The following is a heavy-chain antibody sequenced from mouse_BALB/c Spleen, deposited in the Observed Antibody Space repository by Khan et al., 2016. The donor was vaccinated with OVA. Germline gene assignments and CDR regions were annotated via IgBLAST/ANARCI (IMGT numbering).Heavy chain of an antibody. CDR1: GFIFSSYS. D-gene: IGHD4-1*01. CDR3: ASHLTGSFAY. V-gene: IGHV5-6*01. J-gene: IGHJ3*01. Sequence: EVELVESGGDLVKPGGSLKLSCAASGFIFSSYSMSWVRQTPDKRLEWVATISSGGDYTYYPDSVKGRFTISRDDAKNTLYLQMSSLKSEDTAMYYWASHLTGSFAYWGQGTLVTVSA. CDR2: ISSGGDYT.